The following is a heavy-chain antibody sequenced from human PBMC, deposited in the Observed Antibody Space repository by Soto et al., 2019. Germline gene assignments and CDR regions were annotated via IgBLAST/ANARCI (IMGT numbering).Heavy chain of an antibody. CDR1: GFTFSSYA. V-gene: IGHV3-23*01. CDR2: ISGSGGST. J-gene: IGHJ4*02. Sequence: GGSLRLCCAASGFTFSSYAMSWVRQAPGKGLEWVSAISGSGGSTYYADSVKGRFTISRDNSKNTLYPQMNSLRAEDTAVYYCAKDYRRSKRPATDYWGQGTLVTVSS. D-gene: IGHD2-2*01. CDR3: AKDYRRSKRPATDY.